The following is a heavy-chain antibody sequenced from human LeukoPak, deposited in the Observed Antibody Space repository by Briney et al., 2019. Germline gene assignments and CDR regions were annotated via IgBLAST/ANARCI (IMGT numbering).Heavy chain of an antibody. CDR1: GFAFSNYA. CDR3: AKGYGMDV. CDR2: IRGSGDNT. Sequence: GGSLRLSCAASGFAFSNYAMGWVRQAPGKGLEWVSAIRGSGDNTFYADSVKGRFTISRDNSKNTLYLQMNSLRAEDTAVYYYAKGYGMDVWGQGTTVTVSS. V-gene: IGHV3-23*01. J-gene: IGHJ6*02.